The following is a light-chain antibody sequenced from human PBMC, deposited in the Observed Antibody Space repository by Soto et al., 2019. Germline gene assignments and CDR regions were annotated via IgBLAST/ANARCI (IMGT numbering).Light chain of an antibody. J-gene: IGKJ5*01. CDR1: QGISSH. CDR2: GTS. V-gene: IGKV1-9*01. Sequence: DIQLTQPPSFLSASVGDRVTITCRASQGISSHLDWHQQKAGKAPKVLIYGTSTLQSGVPSRFSGSGSGTEFTLTISSLQPEDFATYYCQQRMSYPITFGQGTRLEIK. CDR3: QQRMSYPIT.